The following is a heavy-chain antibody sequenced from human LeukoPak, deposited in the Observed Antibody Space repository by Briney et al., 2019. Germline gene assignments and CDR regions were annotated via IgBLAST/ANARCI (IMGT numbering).Heavy chain of an antibody. J-gene: IGHJ5*02. Sequence: SETLSLTCTVSGGSISSGSYCWGWIRQPPGKGLEWIGEINHSGSTNYNPSLKSRVTISVDTSKNQFSLKLSSVTAADTAVYYCARAIAAAGTDRFGWFDPWGQGTLVTVS. CDR3: ARAIAAAGTDRFGWFDP. CDR2: INHSGST. D-gene: IGHD6-13*01. V-gene: IGHV4-39*07. CDR1: GGSISSGSYC.